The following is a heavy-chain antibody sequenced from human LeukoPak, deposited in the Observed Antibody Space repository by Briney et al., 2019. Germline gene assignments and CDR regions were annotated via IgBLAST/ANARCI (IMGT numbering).Heavy chain of an antibody. D-gene: IGHD2-8*01. Sequence: GGSLRLSCAASGFTFSSYGMHWVRQAPGKGLEWVAVIWYDGSNKYYADSVKGRFTISRDNSKNTLYLQMNSLRAEDTAVYYCARQLGCTNGVCYSDWYFDLWSRGTLVTVSS. V-gene: IGHV3-33*01. J-gene: IGHJ2*01. CDR1: GFTFSSYG. CDR2: IWYDGSNK. CDR3: ARQLGCTNGVCYSDWYFDL.